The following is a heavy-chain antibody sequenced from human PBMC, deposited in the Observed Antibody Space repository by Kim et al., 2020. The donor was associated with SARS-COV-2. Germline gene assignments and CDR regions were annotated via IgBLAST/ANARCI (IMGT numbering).Heavy chain of an antibody. CDR3: AKDLLWFTY. D-gene: IGHD2-15*01. J-gene: IGHJ4*02. V-gene: IGHV3-23*01. Sequence: GGSLRLSCAASGFSLSGYAMTWVRQAPGKGLEWVSGINEFGTSTYHADSVKGRFTISRDESKNTLYLQMNSLRAEDTAVYYCAKDLLWFTYWVQGTLVTVSS. CDR2: INEFGTST. CDR1: GFSLSGYA.